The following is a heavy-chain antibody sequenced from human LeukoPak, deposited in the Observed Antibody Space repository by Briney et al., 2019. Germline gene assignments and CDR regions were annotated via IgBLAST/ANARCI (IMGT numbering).Heavy chain of an antibody. D-gene: IGHD3-3*01. V-gene: IGHV3-7*03. Sequence: GGSLRLSCAASGFTFSSYGMSWVRQAPGKGLEWVANIKQDGSEKYYVDSVKGRFTISRDNSKNTLYLQMNSLRAEDTAVYYCATARVVTNIDYWGQGTLVTVSS. J-gene: IGHJ4*02. CDR3: ATARVVTNIDY. CDR2: IKQDGSEK. CDR1: GFTFSSYG.